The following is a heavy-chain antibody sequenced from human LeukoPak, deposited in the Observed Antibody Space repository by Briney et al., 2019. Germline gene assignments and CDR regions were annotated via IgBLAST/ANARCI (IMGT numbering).Heavy chain of an antibody. CDR3: ASQPYYYDSSGFH. J-gene: IGHJ4*02. CDR1: GGSFSGYY. D-gene: IGHD3-22*01. CDR2: INHSGST. Sequence: SETLSLTCAVYGGSFSGYYWSWIRHPPGKWLEWIGEINHSGSTNYNPSLKSRVTISVDTSKNQFSLKLSSVTAADTAVYYCASQPYYYDSSGFHWGQGTLVTVSS. V-gene: IGHV4-34*01.